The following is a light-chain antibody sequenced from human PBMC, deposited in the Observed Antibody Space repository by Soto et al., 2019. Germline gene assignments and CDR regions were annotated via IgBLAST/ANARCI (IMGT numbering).Light chain of an antibody. CDR2: RVN. J-gene: IGLJ2*01. Sequence: QSVLTQQPSASGTPGQRVVISCSGGSSNIGLDYLCWYQQVPGMAPKLLIFRVNQRPSGVPDRFSGSKSGTSASLAINGLRSEDEADYFCSAWDDNVNGVIFGGGTKLTVL. CDR1: SSNIGLDY. V-gene: IGLV1-47*01. CDR3: SAWDDNVNGVI.